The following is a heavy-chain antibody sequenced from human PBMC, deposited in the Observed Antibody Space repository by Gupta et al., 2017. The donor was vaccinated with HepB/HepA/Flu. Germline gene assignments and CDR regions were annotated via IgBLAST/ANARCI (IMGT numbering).Heavy chain of an antibody. D-gene: IGHD3-3*01. CDR1: GYTFTSYG. V-gene: IGHV1-18*01. Sequence: QVQLVQSGAEVKKPGASVKVSCKASGYTFTSYGISWVRQAPGQGLEWMGWISAYNGNTNYAQKLQGRVTMTTDTSTSTAYMELRSLRSDDTAVYYCARDYQRFLDADGTTWFDPWGQGTLVTVSS. CDR3: ARDYQRFLDADGTTWFDP. J-gene: IGHJ5*02. CDR2: ISAYNGNT.